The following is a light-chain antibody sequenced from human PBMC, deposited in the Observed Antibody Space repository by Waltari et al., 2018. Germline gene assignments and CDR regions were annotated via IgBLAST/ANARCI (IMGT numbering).Light chain of an antibody. CDR2: EAV. CDR1: SADLASYNL. CDR3: CSYTGSSTSYG. V-gene: IGLV2-23*01. Sequence: QSALTQHASVSRSPGQSITISCTGASADLASYNLVSWYQHHPAKAPKLMIYEAVKRPSGVSNRFSGAKSGTTASLIISGLQADDEADYYCCSYTGSSTSYGCGSGTKVTVL. J-gene: IGLJ1*01.